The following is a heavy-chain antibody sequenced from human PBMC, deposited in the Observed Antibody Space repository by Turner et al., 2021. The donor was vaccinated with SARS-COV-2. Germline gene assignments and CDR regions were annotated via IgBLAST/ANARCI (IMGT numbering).Heavy chain of an antibody. CDR2: ISYDGSNK. V-gene: IGHV3-30*18. D-gene: IGHD5-18*01. J-gene: IGHJ6*02. CDR3: AKGYSYAYYYGLDV. CDR1: GFTFSSYA. Sequence: QVQLVESGGGVVQPGRSLRLSCAASGFTFSSYAMHWVRQAPGKGLEWVAVISYDGSNKYYADSVKGRFTISRDNSKNKLYLQMNSLRAEDTAVYYCAKGYSYAYYYGLDVWGQGTTVTVSS.